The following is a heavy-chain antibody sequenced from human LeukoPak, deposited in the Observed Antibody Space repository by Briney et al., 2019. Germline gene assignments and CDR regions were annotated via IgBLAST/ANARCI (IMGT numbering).Heavy chain of an antibody. V-gene: IGHV4-59*01. CDR1: GGSISTYY. J-gene: IGHJ4*02. CDR3: ARGAAATY. D-gene: IGHD6-13*01. Sequence: SETLSLTCAVSGGSISTYYWSWIRQPPGKGLEWIGYIRYSGSSNYNPSLKSRVTISLDTSKNQFSLKLGSVTAADTAVYYCARGAAATYWGQGTLVTVSS. CDR2: IRYSGSS.